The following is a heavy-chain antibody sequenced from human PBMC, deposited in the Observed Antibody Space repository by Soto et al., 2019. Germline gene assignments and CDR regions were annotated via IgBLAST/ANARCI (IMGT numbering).Heavy chain of an antibody. D-gene: IGHD1-1*01. V-gene: IGHV3-30*18. Sequence: GGSLRLSCATSGFTLDDYGMSWVRQVPGKGLEWVAVISYDGVNKYYADSVKGRFTISRDNSKNTLYLQMNSLRAEDTAVYYCAKSVYNWNDGFFDYWGQGTLVTVSS. J-gene: IGHJ4*02. CDR2: ISYDGVNK. CDR3: AKSVYNWNDGFFDY. CDR1: GFTLDDYG.